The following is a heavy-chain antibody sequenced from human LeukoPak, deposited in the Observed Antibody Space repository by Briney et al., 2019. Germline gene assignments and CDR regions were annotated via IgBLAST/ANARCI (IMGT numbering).Heavy chain of an antibody. CDR1: GFTFSSYE. V-gene: IGHV3-48*03. CDR2: ISSSGSTI. CDR3: AREINPNHY. D-gene: IGHD1-14*01. J-gene: IGHJ4*02. Sequence: GGSLRLSCAASGFTFSSYEMNWVRQAPGKGLEWVSYISSSGSTIYYADSVKGRFTISRDNAKNSLYLQMNSLRAEDTAVYYCAREINPNHYWGQGTLVTVSS.